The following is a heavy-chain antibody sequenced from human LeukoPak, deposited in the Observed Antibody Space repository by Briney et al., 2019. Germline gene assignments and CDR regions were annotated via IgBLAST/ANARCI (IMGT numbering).Heavy chain of an antibody. J-gene: IGHJ5*02. Sequence: PGGSLRLSCAASGFTFSSYGMHWVRQAPGKGLEWLAFIRYDGSNKYYADSVKGRFTISKDNSKNTLSLEMNSLRAEDTAVYYCAKDFSGYYWMFDPWGQGTLVTVSS. CDR1: GFTFSSYG. D-gene: IGHD3-22*01. V-gene: IGHV3-30*02. CDR3: AKDFSGYYWMFDP. CDR2: IRYDGSNK.